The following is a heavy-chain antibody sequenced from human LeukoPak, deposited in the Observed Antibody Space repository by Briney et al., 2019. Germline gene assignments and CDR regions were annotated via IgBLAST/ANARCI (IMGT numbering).Heavy chain of an antibody. V-gene: IGHV3-21*01. CDR3: ARDIEHSSTSGFDY. CDR1: GFTFSSYS. J-gene: IGHJ4*02. D-gene: IGHD2-2*01. Sequence: GGSLRLSCAASGFTFSSYSMNWVRQAPGKGLEWVSSISSSSSYIYYADSVKGRFTISRDNAKNSLYLQMNSLRAEDTAVYYCARDIEHSSTSGFDYWGQGTLVTVSS. CDR2: ISSSSSYI.